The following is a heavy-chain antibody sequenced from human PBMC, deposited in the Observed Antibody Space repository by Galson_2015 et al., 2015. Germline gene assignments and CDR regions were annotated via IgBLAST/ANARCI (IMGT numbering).Heavy chain of an antibody. V-gene: IGHV1-58*02. J-gene: IGHJ6*02. D-gene: IGHD6-13*01. CDR1: GFTFTSSA. CDR2: VVVGSGNT. CDR3: AADGGSSWSYYYYGMDV. Sequence: SGFTFTSSAMQWVRQARGQRLEWVGWVVVGSGNTNYAQKFQERVTITRDMSTSTDYMELSSLRSEDTAVYYCAADGGSSWSYYYYGMDVWGQGTTVTVAS.